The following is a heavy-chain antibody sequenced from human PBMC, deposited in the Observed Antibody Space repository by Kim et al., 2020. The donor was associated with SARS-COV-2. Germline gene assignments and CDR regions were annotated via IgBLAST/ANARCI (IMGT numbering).Heavy chain of an antibody. D-gene: IGHD3-10*01. CDR3: ARGSGSL. CDR1: GGSISSSSYY. J-gene: IGHJ4*02. Sequence: SETLSLTCTVSGGSISSSSYYWGWNRQPPGKGLEWIGSIYYSGSTYYNPSLKSRVTISVDTSKNQFSLKLSSVTAADTAVYYCARGSGSLWGQGTLVTVSS. V-gene: IGHV4-39*07. CDR2: IYYSGST.